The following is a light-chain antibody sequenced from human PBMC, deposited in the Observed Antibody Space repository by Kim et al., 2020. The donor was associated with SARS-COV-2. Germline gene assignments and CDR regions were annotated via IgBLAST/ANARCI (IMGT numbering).Light chain of an antibody. V-gene: IGKV1-27*01. J-gene: IGKJ4*01. Sequence: SVGDSVTITCLASQGISLYLPWSQPLPRQAPPLLILGASALQPGVPSRFIGSRPGTDFTLSISSLQPEDAATYYCRQYNSVPHAFGRGTKV. CDR3: RQYNSVPHA. CDR1: QGISLY. CDR2: GAS.